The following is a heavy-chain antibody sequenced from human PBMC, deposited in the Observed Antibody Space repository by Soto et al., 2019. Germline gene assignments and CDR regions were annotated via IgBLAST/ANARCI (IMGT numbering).Heavy chain of an antibody. Sequence: QVQLVQSGAEVKKPGASVKVSCKASGYTFTSYGISWVRQAPGQGLEWMGWISAYNGNTNDAQKLQGRVTITTDTSTSTAYMEMRSLGCDDMAVYYWERGSTDFDCWGQGTLVTGSS. J-gene: IGHJ4*02. V-gene: IGHV1-18*03. D-gene: IGHD2-2*01. CDR2: ISAYNGNT. CDR3: ERGSTDFDC. CDR1: GYTFTSYG.